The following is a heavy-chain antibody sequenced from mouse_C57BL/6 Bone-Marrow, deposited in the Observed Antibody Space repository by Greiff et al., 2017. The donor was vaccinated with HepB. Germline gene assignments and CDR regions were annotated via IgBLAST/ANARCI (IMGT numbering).Heavy chain of an antibody. CDR3: ARFASNSFAY. CDR1: GYTFTSYW. CDR2: IYPGSGSI. Sequence: QVQLQQSGAELVKPGASVKMSCKASGYTFTSYWINWVKQRPGQGLEWIGDIYPGSGSINYNEKFKSKATLTVDKSSSTAYMQLSSLTSADSAVYYCARFASNSFAYWGQGTLVTVSA. D-gene: IGHD2-5*01. J-gene: IGHJ3*01. V-gene: IGHV1-55*01.